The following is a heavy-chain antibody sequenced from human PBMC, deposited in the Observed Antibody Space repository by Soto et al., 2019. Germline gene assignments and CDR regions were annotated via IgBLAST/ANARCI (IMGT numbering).Heavy chain of an antibody. V-gene: IGHV3-15*07. CDR1: DFTFSNAW. CDR2: IKSKTDGGTT. J-gene: IGHJ4*02. CDR3: TTFHCSSTSRYPYYFDY. D-gene: IGHD2-2*01. Sequence: EVQLVESGGGLVKPGGSLRLSYAASDFTFSNAWMNWVRQAPGKGLEWVGRIKSKTDGGTTDYAAPVKGRFTISRDDSKNTLYLQMNSLKTEDTAVYYCTTFHCSSTSRYPYYFDYWGQGTLVTVSS.